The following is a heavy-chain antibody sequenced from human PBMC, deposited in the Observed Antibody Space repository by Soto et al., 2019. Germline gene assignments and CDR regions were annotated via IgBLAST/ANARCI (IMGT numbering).Heavy chain of an antibody. CDR1: GYIFIHCF. CDR2: INPSSGTT. Sequence: QVKLVQSGAEMKQPGASVKLSCQASGYIFIHCFMHWVRQAPGQGLEGMGGINPSSGTTTYAQKFQGRVTVTRDNSTSAVYMELSSLGSGDTAMYYCARSLGETTSLFDYWGQVSLVTVSA. J-gene: IGHJ4*02. D-gene: IGHD1-26*01. CDR3: ARSLGETTSLFDY. V-gene: IGHV1-46*01.